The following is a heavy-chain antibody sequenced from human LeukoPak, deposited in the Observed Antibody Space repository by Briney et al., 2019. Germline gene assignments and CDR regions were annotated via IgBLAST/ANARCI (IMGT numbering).Heavy chain of an antibody. CDR1: GGTFSSYA. CDR3: ARSIAAAGTIDY. J-gene: IGHJ4*02. CDR2: IIPIFGTA. V-gene: IGHV1-69*05. Sequence: SVKVSCKASGGTFSSYAISWVRQAPGQGLEWMGGIIPIFGTANYAQKFQGRVTITTDESTSTAYMELSSLRSEDTAVYYCARSIAAAGTIDYWGQGTLVTVSS. D-gene: IGHD6-13*01.